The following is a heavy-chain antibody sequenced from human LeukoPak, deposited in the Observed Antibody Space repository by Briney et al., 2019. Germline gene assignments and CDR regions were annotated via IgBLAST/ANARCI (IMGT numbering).Heavy chain of an antibody. CDR2: MNPNSGNT. Sequence: EASVKVSCKASGYTFTTYDINWVRQAPGQGLEWMGWMNPNSGNTGYAQKFKGRVTMTRNTSKSTAYMELSSLRSEDTAVYYCARGEYHYYYMDVWGKGTTVTISS. V-gene: IGHV1-8*01. J-gene: IGHJ6*03. CDR1: GYTFTTYD. CDR3: ARGEYHYYYMDV.